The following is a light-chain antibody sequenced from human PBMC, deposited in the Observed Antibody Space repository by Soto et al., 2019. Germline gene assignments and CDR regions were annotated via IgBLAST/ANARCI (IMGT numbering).Light chain of an antibody. Sequence: QSALTQPASVSGSPGQSITITCTGTSSDIGSFTFFSWYQQHPGKVPKLMIFDVNRRTSGVSDRFSGSKSGNTASLTISGLQAEDEGDYYCSSYTSSSTQVFGSGTKVTVL. V-gene: IGLV2-14*03. CDR3: SSYTSSSTQV. CDR2: DVN. J-gene: IGLJ1*01. CDR1: SSDIGSFTF.